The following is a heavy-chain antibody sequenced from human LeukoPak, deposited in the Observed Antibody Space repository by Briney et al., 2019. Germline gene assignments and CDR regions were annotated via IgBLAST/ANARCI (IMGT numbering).Heavy chain of an antibody. CDR3: ARGPVGATYGGWFDP. J-gene: IGHJ5*02. CDR1: GYTFTSYY. V-gene: IGHV1-46*01. Sequence: ASVKVSCKASGYTFTSYYMHWVRQAPGEGLEWMGIINPSGGSTTYAQKPQGRVTMTTDTSTSTAYMELRSLRSDDTAVYYCARGPVGATYGGWFDPWGQGTLVTVSS. D-gene: IGHD1-26*01. CDR2: INPSGGST.